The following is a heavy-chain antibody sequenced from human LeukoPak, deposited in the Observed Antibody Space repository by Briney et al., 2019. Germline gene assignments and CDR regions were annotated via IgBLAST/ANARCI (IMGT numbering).Heavy chain of an antibody. D-gene: IGHD2-15*01. Sequence: PGRSLRLPCAVSGFPFSSNAIHWVRQAPGKGLEWVAVMSHDGNFKYYADSVKGRVTISRDNSMSTFFLQMNSLTTEDTAVYYCARDGGNPVTKLDSWGQGTLVTVSS. CDR1: GFPFSSNA. J-gene: IGHJ4*02. V-gene: IGHV3-30*14. CDR2: MSHDGNFK. CDR3: ARDGGNPVTKLDS.